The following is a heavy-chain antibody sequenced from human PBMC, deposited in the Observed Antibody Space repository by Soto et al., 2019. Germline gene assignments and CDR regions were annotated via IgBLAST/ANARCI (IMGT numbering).Heavy chain of an antibody. D-gene: IGHD5-12*01. CDR2: IKQDGSEK. V-gene: IGHV3-7*01. CDR3: ARDPTIVATRRDVYYYHGMDD. J-gene: IGHJ6*02. CDR1: GFTFSSYW. Sequence: EVQLVESGGGLVQPGGSLRLSCAASGFTFSSYWMSWVRQAPGKGLEWVANIKQDGSEKYYVDSVKGRFTISRDNANNSLYLQMNSLSAEDTAVYYCARDPTIVATRRDVYYYHGMDDCGHGKTVTVSS.